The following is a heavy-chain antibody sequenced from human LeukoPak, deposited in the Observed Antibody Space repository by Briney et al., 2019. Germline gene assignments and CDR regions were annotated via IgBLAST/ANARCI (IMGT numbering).Heavy chain of an antibody. D-gene: IGHD3-10*01. V-gene: IGHV4-59*08. CDR3: ARRAYGSGSYRFDP. CDR2: IYYSGST. J-gene: IGHJ5*02. CDR1: GGSISSYY. Sequence: SETLSLTCTVSGGSISSYYWSWIRQPPGKGLEWIGYIYYSGSTNYNPSLKSRGTISLDTSKNQFSLKLTSVTAADTAVYYCARRAYGSGSYRFDPWGQGTLVTVSS.